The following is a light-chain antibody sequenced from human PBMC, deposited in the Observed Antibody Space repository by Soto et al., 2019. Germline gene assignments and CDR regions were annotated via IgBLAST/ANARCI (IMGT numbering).Light chain of an antibody. CDR2: EVS. CDR3: SSYTPSTTLV. CDR1: SSDVGGYDY. V-gene: IGLV2-14*01. J-gene: IGLJ2*01. Sequence: QSALTQPASVSGSPGQSITISCTGTSSDVGGYDYVSWYQQHPGKAPKLMISEVSNRPSGVSNRFSGSKSGNTASLTISGLQAEDEADYYCSSYTPSTTLVFSGGTKLTVL.